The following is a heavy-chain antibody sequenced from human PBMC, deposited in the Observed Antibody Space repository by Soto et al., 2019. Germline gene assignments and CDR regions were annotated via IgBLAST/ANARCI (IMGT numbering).Heavy chain of an antibody. CDR1: GFTFSSYS. CDR3: ARANNYDFWSGYYSDY. V-gene: IGHV3-48*02. Sequence: EVQLVESGGGLVQPGGSLRLSCAASGFTFSSYSMNWVRQAPGKGREWVSYISSSSSTIYYADSVKGRFTISRDNAKNSLYLQMNSLRDEDTAVYYCARANNYDFWSGYYSDYWGQGTLVTVSS. CDR2: ISSSSSTI. J-gene: IGHJ4*02. D-gene: IGHD3-3*01.